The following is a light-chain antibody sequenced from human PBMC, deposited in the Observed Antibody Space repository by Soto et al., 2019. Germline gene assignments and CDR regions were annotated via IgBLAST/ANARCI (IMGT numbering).Light chain of an antibody. CDR1: SSDVGGYNY. CDR2: DVT. Sequence: QSALTQPRSVSGSPGQSVTISCTGTSSDVGGYNYVSWYQQHPDTAPKLLIYDVTKRPSGVPDRFSGSKSGNTACLTISGFHADDEVDYFCSSYAGPDTFFNFGGGTELTVL. CDR3: SSYAGPDTFFN. J-gene: IGLJ2*01. V-gene: IGLV2-11*01.